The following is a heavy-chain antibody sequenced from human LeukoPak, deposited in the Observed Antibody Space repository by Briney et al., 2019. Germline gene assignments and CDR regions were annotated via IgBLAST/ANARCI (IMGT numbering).Heavy chain of an antibody. D-gene: IGHD2-21*02. CDR3: VNYCGGDCLKGGY. J-gene: IGHJ4*02. CDR1: EFTFSSYA. CDR2: ISGSGGST. Sequence: PGGSLRLSCAVSEFTFSSYAMSWVRQAPGKGLEWVSGISGSGGSTYYADSMKGRFTISRDNSKNTLYLQMNNLRAEDTAVYYCVNYCGGDCLKGGYWGQGTLVTVSS. V-gene: IGHV3-23*01.